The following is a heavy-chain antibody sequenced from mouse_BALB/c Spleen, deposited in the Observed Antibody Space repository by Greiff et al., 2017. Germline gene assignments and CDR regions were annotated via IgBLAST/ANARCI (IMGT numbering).Heavy chain of an antibody. CDR3: ARGDYYAMDY. J-gene: IGHJ4*01. V-gene: IGHV5-17*02. CDR2: ISSGSSTI. Sequence: DVKLVESGGGLVQPGGSRKLSCAASGFTFSSFGMHWVRQAPEKGLEWVAYISSGSSTIYYADTVKGRFTISRDNPKNTLFLQMTSLRSEDTAMYYCARGDYYAMDYWGQGTSVTVSS. CDR1: GFTFSSFG.